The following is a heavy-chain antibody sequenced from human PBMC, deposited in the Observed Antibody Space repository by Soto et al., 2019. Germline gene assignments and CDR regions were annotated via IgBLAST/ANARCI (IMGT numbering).Heavy chain of an antibody. V-gene: IGHV3-23*01. CDR1: GFTFSTYA. CDR3: AKSSGYSGSYYAVDWFDP. J-gene: IGHJ5*02. D-gene: IGHD1-26*01. Sequence: EVQLLESGGGLEQPGGSLRLSCAASGFTFSTYAMSWVRQAPGKGLEWVSAISGSAGSTYYADSVKGRFTISRDNSKNTLYLQMNSLRAEDTAVYYCAKSSGYSGSYYAVDWFDPWGQGTLVTVSS. CDR2: ISGSAGST.